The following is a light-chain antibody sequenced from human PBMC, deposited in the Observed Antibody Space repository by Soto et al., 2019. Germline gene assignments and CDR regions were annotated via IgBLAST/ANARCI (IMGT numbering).Light chain of an antibody. CDR3: QQYHNWPPIT. V-gene: IGKV3-15*01. J-gene: IGKJ5*01. CDR1: QSVSSSY. CDR2: GAS. Sequence: EMVLTQSPGTLSLSPVARATLSCRASQSVSSSYLAWYQQKAGQAPRLLIYGASTRATGIPARFGGSGSETDFTLTISSLQSEDSAVYYCQQYHNWPPITFGQGTRLEIK.